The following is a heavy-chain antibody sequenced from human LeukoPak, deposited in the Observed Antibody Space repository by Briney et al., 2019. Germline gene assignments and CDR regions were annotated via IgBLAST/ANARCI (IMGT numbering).Heavy chain of an antibody. J-gene: IGHJ4*02. CDR2: IGIRGDT. CDR3: ARGGIQVSGIDEFDY. D-gene: IGHD6-19*01. CDR1: GFTFIDYD. Sequence: PGGSLRLSCAASGFTFIDYDMHWARQAIGKGLEWVSAIGIRGDTHYSGSVKGRFTISRENAESSLYLQMNSLRAEDTAVYYCARGGIQVSGIDEFDYWGQGTLVTVSS. V-gene: IGHV3-13*01.